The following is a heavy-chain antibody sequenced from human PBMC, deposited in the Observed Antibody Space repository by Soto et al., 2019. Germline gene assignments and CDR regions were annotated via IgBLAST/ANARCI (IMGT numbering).Heavy chain of an antibody. CDR1: GFNFNNYA. V-gene: IGHV3-23*01. CDR3: ARRYCLTPDCPPVDFYMDV. J-gene: IGHJ6*03. Sequence: EVQLWESGGDLVQPGGSLRLSCATSGFNFNNYAMNWVRQAPGKGLEWVSHISGGGHSAYYSDSVKGRFTIPRDNFMNTLCLQMNSLRAEDTAVYYCARRYCLTPDCPPVDFYMDVWGKGTTVTAS. CDR2: ISGGGHSA. D-gene: IGHD2-15*01.